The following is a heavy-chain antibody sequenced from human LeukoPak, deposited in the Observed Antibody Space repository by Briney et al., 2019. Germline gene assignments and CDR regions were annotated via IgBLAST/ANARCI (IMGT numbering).Heavy chain of an antibody. CDR3: ARDGIQGPDTFDY. CDR1: GFTFNRYA. V-gene: IGHV3-23*01. Sequence: GGSLRLSCAASGFTFNRYAMTWVRQAPGKGLQWVSTISNGGDNRDNTYYADSVKGRFTVSRDNSKNTVHLQMNSLRAEDTAVYYCARDGIQGPDTFDYWGLGTLVTVSS. J-gene: IGHJ4*02. CDR2: ISNGGDNRDNT. D-gene: IGHD1-1*01.